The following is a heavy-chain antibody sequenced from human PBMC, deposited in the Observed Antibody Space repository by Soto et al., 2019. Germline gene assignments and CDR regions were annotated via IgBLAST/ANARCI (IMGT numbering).Heavy chain of an antibody. D-gene: IGHD2-2*01. Sequence: GGSLRLSCAASGFTFSSYGMHWVRQAPGKGLEWVAVIWYDGSNKYYADSVKGRFTISRDNSKNTLYLQMNSLRAEDTAVYYCATTAAHDAFDIWGQGTMVTVSS. CDR2: IWYDGSNK. V-gene: IGHV3-33*01. J-gene: IGHJ3*02. CDR1: GFTFSSYG. CDR3: ATTAAHDAFDI.